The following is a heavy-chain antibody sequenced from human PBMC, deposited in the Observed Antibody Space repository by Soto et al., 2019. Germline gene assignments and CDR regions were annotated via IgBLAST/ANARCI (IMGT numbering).Heavy chain of an antibody. Sequence: QVQLVESGGGVVQPGKSLRLSCAASGFTFSSYGMHWVRQAPGKGLEWVALILYDGSNKYYVDSVKGRFTISRDNSKKTLSLQMNRLTVEDTAVYYCAAGGELVSHHPEYWGQGTLVSVSS. CDR1: GFTFSSYG. J-gene: IGHJ4*02. D-gene: IGHD2-8*02. V-gene: IGHV3-33*01. CDR3: AAGGELVSHHPEY. CDR2: ILYDGSNK.